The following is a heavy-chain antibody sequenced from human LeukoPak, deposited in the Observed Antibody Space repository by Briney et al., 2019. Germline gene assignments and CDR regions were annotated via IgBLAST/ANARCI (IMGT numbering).Heavy chain of an antibody. Sequence: SETLSLTCTVSGGSISSYYWSWIRQPPGKGLEWIGYIYYSGSTNYNPSLKSRVTISVDTSKNQFSLKLSSVTAADTAVYYCAGHRLDWVGGGNWFDPWGQGTLVTVSS. CDR1: GGSISSYY. CDR3: AGHRLDWVGGGNWFDP. D-gene: IGHD3-16*01. J-gene: IGHJ5*02. CDR2: IYYSGST. V-gene: IGHV4-59*08.